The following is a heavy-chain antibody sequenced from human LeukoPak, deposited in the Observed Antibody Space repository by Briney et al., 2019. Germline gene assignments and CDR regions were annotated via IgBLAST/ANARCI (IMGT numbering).Heavy chain of an antibody. J-gene: IGHJ4*02. CDR3: AKYTTFYSDTSGYYFWDF. V-gene: IGHV3-7*03. D-gene: IGHD3-22*01. CDR2: IKYDGIDK. Sequence: PGGSLGLSCAASGLIFTDYWMNWVRQAPGKGLEWVAMIKYDGIDKQYLDSVKGRFTISRDNSKNTLYLQMNSLRAEDTAIYYCAKYTTFYSDTSGYYFWDFWGQGTLVTVSS. CDR1: GLIFTDYW.